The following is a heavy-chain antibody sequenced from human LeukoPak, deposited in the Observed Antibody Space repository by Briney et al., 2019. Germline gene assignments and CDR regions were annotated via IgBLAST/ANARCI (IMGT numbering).Heavy chain of an antibody. V-gene: IGHV3-9*01. CDR1: GFTFDDYA. CDR2: ISWNSGSI. D-gene: IGHD6-19*01. CDR3: ANAGYSSGSSYAFDI. Sequence: PGGSLRLSCAASGFTFDDYAVHWVRQAPGKGLDWVSGISWNSGSIGYADSVKGRFTISRDNAKNSLYLQMNSLRAEDTALYYCANAGYSSGSSYAFDIWGQGTMVTVSS. J-gene: IGHJ3*02.